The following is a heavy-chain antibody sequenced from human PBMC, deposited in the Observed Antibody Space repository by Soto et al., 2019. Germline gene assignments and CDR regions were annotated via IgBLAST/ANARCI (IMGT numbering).Heavy chain of an antibody. Sequence: SETLSLTCTVSGGSISSGDYYWSWIRQPPGQGLEWIGYIYYSGSTYYNPSLKSRVTISVDTSKNQFSLELSSVTAADTAVYYCAKNAPDYYSDSSGYYYPFNWGQGTLVTVSS. J-gene: IGHJ4*02. V-gene: IGHV4-30-4*01. D-gene: IGHD3-22*01. CDR1: GGSISSGDYY. CDR2: IYYSGST. CDR3: AKNAPDYYSDSSGYYYPFN.